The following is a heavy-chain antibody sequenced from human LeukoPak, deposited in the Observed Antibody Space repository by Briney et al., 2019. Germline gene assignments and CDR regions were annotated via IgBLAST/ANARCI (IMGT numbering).Heavy chain of an antibody. J-gene: IGHJ4*02. CDR1: GESFPGYY. D-gene: IGHD3-16*01. V-gene: IGHV4-34*01. Sequence: SETLSLTCAVYGESFPGYYWSWIRQSPGTGLEWIGEIDHRGNTNYNPSLTSRVTISVDTSKNQFSLRLNSVTAADTAVYYCARLSDFDYIRGSYGPYDYWGQGTLVTVSS. CDR3: ARLSDFDYIRGSYGPYDY. CDR2: IDHRGNT.